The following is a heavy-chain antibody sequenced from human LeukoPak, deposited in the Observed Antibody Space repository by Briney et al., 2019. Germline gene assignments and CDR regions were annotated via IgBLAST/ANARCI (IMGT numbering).Heavy chain of an antibody. CDR2: ISGSGGTT. J-gene: IGHJ5*01. D-gene: IGHD1-26*01. Sequence: GGSLRLSCTASGFTFINYAVSWVRQAPGKGLEWVSAISGSGGTTYYADSVKGRFTISRDNSKNTLYLEMNSLRAEDTAVYYCAKNPSLGTYYRFDSWGQGTLVTVSS. V-gene: IGHV3-23*01. CDR3: AKNPSLGTYYRFDS. CDR1: GFTFINYA.